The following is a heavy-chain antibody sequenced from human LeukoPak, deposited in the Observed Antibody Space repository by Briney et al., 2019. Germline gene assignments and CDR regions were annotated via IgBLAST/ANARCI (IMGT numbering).Heavy chain of an antibody. CDR1: GGSFSGYY. J-gene: IGHJ4*02. CDR3: ARVRYGSGSYYPPHFDY. Sequence: SETLSLTCAVYGGSFSGYYWSWVRQPPGKGLEWVGEINHSGSTNYNPSLKRRVTISVDTSKNQFSLKLSSVTAADTAVYYCARVRYGSGSYYPPHFDYWGQGTLVTVSS. D-gene: IGHD3-10*01. CDR2: INHSGST. V-gene: IGHV4-34*01.